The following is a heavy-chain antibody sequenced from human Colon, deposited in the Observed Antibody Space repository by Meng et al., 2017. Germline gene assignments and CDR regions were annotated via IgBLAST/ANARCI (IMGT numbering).Heavy chain of an antibody. CDR3: AGFNWGRGGPDY. CDR1: GGSISSSSYY. CDR2: SYYSGST. V-gene: IGHV4-39*07. J-gene: IGHJ4*02. Sequence: SETLSLTCTVSGGSISSSSYYWGWIRQPPGKGLEWIGSSYYSGSTYYNPSLKSRVTISVDTSKNQFSLKLSSVTAADTAVYYCAGFNWGRGGPDYWGQGTLVTVAS. D-gene: IGHD7-27*01.